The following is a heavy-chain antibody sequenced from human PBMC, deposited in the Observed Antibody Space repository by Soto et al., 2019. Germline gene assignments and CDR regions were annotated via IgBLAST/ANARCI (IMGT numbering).Heavy chain of an antibody. CDR2: TYYRSKWYS. CDR1: GGSGSSTSTA. J-gene: IGHJ4*02. D-gene: IGHD6-19*01. V-gene: IGHV6-1*01. CDR3: ARGSYYSGWV. Sequence: PXQTLSLPSAISGGSGSSTSTAWSLIRHSPSRGLEWLGRTYYRSKWYSDYAVSVKRRITINPDTSKNQFSLQLNSVTPEDTAVYYCARGSYYSGWVWGQGTLVTVSS.